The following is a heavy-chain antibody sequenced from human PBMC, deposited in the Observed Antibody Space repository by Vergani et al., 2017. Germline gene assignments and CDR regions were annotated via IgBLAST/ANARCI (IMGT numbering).Heavy chain of an antibody. CDR2: IIPILGIA. J-gene: IGHJ4*02. V-gene: IGHV1-69*02. D-gene: IGHD6-13*01. Sequence: QVQLVQSGAEVKKPGSSVKVSCKASGGTFSSYTISWVRQAPGQGLEWMGRIIPILGIANYAQKFQGRVTITADKSTSTAYMELSSLRSEDTAVYYCAGGIAAAGTGGDYWGQGTLVTVYS. CDR3: AGGIAAAGTGGDY. CDR1: GGTFSSYT.